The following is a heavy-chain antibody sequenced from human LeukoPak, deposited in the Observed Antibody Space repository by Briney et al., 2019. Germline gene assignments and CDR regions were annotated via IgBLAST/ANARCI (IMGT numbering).Heavy chain of an antibody. Sequence: PGDSLRLSCVASGFTFNIYPMTWVRQSPEKGLEWVSTIGTGGDTYYADSVKGRFTISRDDSKNTLYLQMHSLGAEDTAVYYCAKSRVVDRRGYFDYWGPGTLVTVSS. J-gene: IGHJ4*02. V-gene: IGHV3-23*01. CDR2: IGTGGDT. CDR1: GFTFNIYP. CDR3: AKSRVVDRRGYFDY. D-gene: IGHD2-15*01.